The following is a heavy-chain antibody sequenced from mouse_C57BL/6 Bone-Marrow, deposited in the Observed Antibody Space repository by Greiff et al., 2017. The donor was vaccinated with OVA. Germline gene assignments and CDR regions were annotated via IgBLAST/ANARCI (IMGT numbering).Heavy chain of an antibody. V-gene: IGHV5-17*01. J-gene: IGHJ1*03. CDR1: GFTFSDYG. CDR2: ISSGSSTI. D-gene: IGHD2-2*01. Sequence: EVQLVESGGGLVKPGGSLKLSCAASGFTFSDYGMHWVRQAPEKGLEWVAYISSGSSTIYSADTVKGRFTISRDNAKNTLFLQMTSLRSEDTAMDDCARREVYGNDGYVGVWGTGTTVTVSS. CDR3: ARREVYGNDGYVGV.